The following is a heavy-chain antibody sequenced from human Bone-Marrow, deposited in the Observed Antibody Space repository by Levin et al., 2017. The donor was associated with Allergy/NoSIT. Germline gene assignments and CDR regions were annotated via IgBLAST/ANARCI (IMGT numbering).Heavy chain of an antibody. CDR1: GFTFRNYA. J-gene: IGHJ4*02. V-gene: IGHV3-64*02. D-gene: IGHD2-15*01. CDR2: ISSNGEDT. CDR3: AREGAPCSGTACYIFDF. Sequence: ASVKVSCAASGFTFRNYAMHWVRQAPGKGPEYVAAISSNGEDTYYADSVKGRFTISRDNSKNTLFLQMGSLRPEDMAAYYCAREGAPCSGTACYIFDFWGLGVLVTVSS.